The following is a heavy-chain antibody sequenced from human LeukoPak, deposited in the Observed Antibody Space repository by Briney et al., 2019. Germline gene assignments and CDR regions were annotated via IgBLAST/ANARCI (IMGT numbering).Heavy chain of an antibody. D-gene: IGHD2-2*01. CDR2: IIPIFGTA. CDR1: GGTFSSYA. V-gene: IGHV1-69*13. Sequence: ASVKVSCKASGGTFSSYAISWVRQAPGQGLEWMGGIIPIFGTANYAQKFQGRVTITADESTSTAYMELSSLRSEDTAVYYCAADIVVVPAPEPSPYGMDVWGQGTTATVSS. CDR3: AADIVVVPAPEPSPYGMDV. J-gene: IGHJ6*02.